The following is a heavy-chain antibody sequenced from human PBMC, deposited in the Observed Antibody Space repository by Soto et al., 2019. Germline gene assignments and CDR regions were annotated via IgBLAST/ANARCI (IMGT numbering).Heavy chain of an antibody. Sequence: SVKVSCKPSGGTLRTYVISWVRQAPGQGLEWMGGIIPVFGTRKYAQKFQGRVTITADESASTAYMDMRRLRSEDTAVYYCASQSYYYDSSRYYPLGAFDIWGQGTMVTVSS. D-gene: IGHD3-22*01. J-gene: IGHJ3*02. CDR1: GGTLRTYV. CDR2: IIPVFGTR. CDR3: ASQSYYYDSSRYYPLGAFDI. V-gene: IGHV1-69*13.